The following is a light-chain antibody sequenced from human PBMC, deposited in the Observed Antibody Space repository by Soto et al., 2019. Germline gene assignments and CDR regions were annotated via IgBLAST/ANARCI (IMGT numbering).Light chain of an antibody. CDR3: QQYGSSPPMYT. CDR1: QSISFSN. V-gene: IGKV3-20*01. Sequence: EIVLTQSPGTLSLSPGERATLSCRASQSISFSNLAWYQHKPGQAPRLLIYGAFTRAAGIPDRFSGSGSGTDFTLTISRLKPEDFAVYYCQQYGSSPPMYTFGQGTKLEIK. J-gene: IGKJ2*01. CDR2: GAF.